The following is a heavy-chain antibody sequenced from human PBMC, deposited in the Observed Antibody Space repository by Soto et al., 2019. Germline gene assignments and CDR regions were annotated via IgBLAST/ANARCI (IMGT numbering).Heavy chain of an antibody. CDR2: VSSDGRNK. CDR1: GFIFSDYA. Sequence: PGGSLRLSCAASGFIFSDYAIHWVRQAPGKGLEWMSVVSSDGRNKNYADSVKGRFTISRDNSRDTVYLQMNSLRPEDTAVYYCARVSLIRGVVIAGLDHWGQGSLVTVSS. CDR3: ARVSLIRGVVIAGLDH. V-gene: IGHV3-30*04. J-gene: IGHJ4*02. D-gene: IGHD3-10*01.